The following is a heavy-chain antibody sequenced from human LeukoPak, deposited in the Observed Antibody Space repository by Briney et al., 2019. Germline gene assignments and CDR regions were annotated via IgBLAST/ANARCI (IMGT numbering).Heavy chain of an antibody. CDR2: IIPIFGTA. D-gene: IGHD2-15*01. CDR1: GGTFSSYA. V-gene: IGHV1-69*05. Sequence: SVKVSCKASGGTFSSYAISWVRQAPGQGLEWMGRIIPIFGTANYAQKFQGRVTITTDESTSTAYMELSSLRSEDTAVYYRATLADCSGGSCYSEPIDYWGQGTLVTVSS. J-gene: IGHJ4*02. CDR3: ATLADCSGGSCYSEPIDY.